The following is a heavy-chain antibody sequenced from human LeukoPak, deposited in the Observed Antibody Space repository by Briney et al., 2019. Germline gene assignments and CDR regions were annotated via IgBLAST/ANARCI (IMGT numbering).Heavy chain of an antibody. Sequence: GGSLRLSCAASGFTFSSYAMSWVRQAPGKGLEWVSATSPSGGNTYHADSVKGRFTISRDNPKNTLYLQMNSLRAEDTAVYYCVRKGIDGSSYDLDYWGQGTLVTVSS. J-gene: IGHJ4*02. D-gene: IGHD2-15*01. CDR2: TSPSGGNT. CDR1: GFTFSSYA. CDR3: VRKGIDGSSYDLDY. V-gene: IGHV3-23*01.